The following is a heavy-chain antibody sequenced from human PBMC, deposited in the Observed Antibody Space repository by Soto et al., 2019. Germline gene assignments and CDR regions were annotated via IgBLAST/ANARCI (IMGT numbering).Heavy chain of an antibody. Sequence: QVQLVQSGAEVKKPGASVKVSCKASGYTFTSYGISWVRQAPGQGLEWMGWISAYNGNTNYAQKLQGRVTMTTDTXXXXXXXXXXXXXXXXTAVXXCXRDPPPMDVWGQGTTVTVSS. CDR1: GYTFTSYG. J-gene: IGHJ6*02. CDR2: ISAYNGNT. V-gene: IGHV1-18*01. CDR3: XRDPPPMDV.